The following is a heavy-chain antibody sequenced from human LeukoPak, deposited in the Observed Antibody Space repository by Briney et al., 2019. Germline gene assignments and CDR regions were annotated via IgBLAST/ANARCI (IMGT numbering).Heavy chain of an antibody. CDR2: IKQDGTEI. D-gene: IGHD1-26*01. Sequence: GGSLRLSCAASGFTFSSHWMSWVRQAPGKGPEWVANIKQDGTEIYYVDSVKGRFTISRDNAKDSLYLQMNSLRDEDTAVYYCARDKVVGATFFDYWGQGTLVTVSS. V-gene: IGHV3-7*01. J-gene: IGHJ4*02. CDR1: GFTFSSHW. CDR3: ARDKVVGATFFDY.